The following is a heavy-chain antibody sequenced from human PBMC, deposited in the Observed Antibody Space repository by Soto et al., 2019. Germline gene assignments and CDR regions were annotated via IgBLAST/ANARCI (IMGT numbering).Heavy chain of an antibody. J-gene: IGHJ4*02. D-gene: IGHD1-7*01. CDR1: IGSINSFY. V-gene: IGHV4-4*07. Sequence: PSETLSLTCTVSIGSINSFYWSWIRQPAGKGLEWIGRIHSIGTTNYNPSLKSRVTMSVDTSRNQFSLKLTSVTAADTAVYYCARDRIIGTSYSDYWGQGVLVTVSS. CDR3: ARDRIIGTSYSDY. CDR2: IHSIGTT.